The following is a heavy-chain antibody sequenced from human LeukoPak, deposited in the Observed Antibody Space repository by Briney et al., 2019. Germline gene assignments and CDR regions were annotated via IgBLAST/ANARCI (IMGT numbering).Heavy chain of an antibody. V-gene: IGHV3-33*01. CDR2: IWYDGSNK. D-gene: IGHD2-15*01. J-gene: IGHJ6*02. CDR1: GFTFNTYA. CDR3: VRDPSCSGGGCYYYGMDV. Sequence: GKSLRLSCAASGFTFNTYAIHWVRQAPGKGLVWVAVIWYDGSNKYYADSVRGRFTISRDNSKNILYLQMNSLRADDTAIYYCVRDPSCSGGGCYYYGMDVWGQGTTVTVSS.